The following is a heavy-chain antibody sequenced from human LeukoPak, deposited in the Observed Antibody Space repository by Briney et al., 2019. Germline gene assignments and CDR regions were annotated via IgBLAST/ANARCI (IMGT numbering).Heavy chain of an antibody. CDR2: INPNSGGK. Sequence: ASVKVSCKGTGYTCTGYYMHWVRQAAGQGGEGMGWINPNSGGKKYAQKIQGRVTKTRDTSISTAYMELSRLRSDDTAVYYCARDVGYCSSTSCYYFDYWGQGTLVTVSS. D-gene: IGHD2-2*03. CDR1: GYTCTGYY. V-gene: IGHV1-2*02. CDR3: ARDVGYCSSTSCYYFDY. J-gene: IGHJ4*02.